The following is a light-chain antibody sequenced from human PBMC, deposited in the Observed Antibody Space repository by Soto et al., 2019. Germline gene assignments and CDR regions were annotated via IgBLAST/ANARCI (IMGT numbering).Light chain of an antibody. J-gene: IGKJ1*01. Sequence: EIVLTQSQGTLSLSPGERATLSCRASHTISSSYLAWYQQKPGQAPRLLMYGISRRATGIPDRFSGSGSGTDFPLTISRLEPKDIAVDYCQQYGSSGTFGQGTKVDI. V-gene: IGKV3-20*01. CDR2: GIS. CDR1: HTISSSY. CDR3: QQYGSSGT.